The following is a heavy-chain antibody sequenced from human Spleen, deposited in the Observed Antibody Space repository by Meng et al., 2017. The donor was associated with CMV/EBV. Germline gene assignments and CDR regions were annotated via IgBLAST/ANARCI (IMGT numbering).Heavy chain of an antibody. CDR2: VSSGSTYI. J-gene: IGHJ4*02. D-gene: IGHD1-26*01. V-gene: IGHV3-21*01. CDR1: GFIFSSYT. CDR3: ARDDHVGGHDY. Sequence: GESLKISCAASGFIFSSYTMNWVRQAPGKGLEWVSSVSSGSTYIYYADSMKGRFTISGDNAKNSLYLQMNSLRAEDTAMYYCARDDHVGGHDYWGQGTLVTVSS.